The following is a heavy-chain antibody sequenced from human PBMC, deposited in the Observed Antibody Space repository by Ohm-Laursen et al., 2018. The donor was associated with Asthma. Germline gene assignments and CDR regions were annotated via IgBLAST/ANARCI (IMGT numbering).Heavy chain of an antibody. CDR1: GFTFDDYG. J-gene: IGHJ6*02. V-gene: IGHV3-20*04. Sequence: GSLRLSCSASGFTFDDYGMSWVRQTPGKGLEWVSGINWNGGGTGYADSVKGRFTISRDNAKNTLFLQMNSLRAEDTAVYYCAVRTTSAGFDVWGQGTTVTVSS. CDR3: AVRTTSAGFDV. D-gene: IGHD1-1*01. CDR2: INWNGGGT.